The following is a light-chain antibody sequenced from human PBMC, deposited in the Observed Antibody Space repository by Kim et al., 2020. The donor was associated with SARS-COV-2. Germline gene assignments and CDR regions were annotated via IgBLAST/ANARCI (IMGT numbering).Light chain of an antibody. J-gene: IGLJ2*01. CDR2: EVS. CDR1: SSDVGSYNL. Sequence: QSALTQPASESGSPGQSITISCTGTSSDVGSYNLVSWYQQHPGKAPKLMIYEVSKRPSGVSNRFSGSKSGNTASLTISGLQAEDEADYYCCSYVVFG. CDR3: CSYVV. V-gene: IGLV2-23*02.